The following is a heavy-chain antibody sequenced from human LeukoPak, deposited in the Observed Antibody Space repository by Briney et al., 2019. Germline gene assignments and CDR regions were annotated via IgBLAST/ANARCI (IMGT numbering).Heavy chain of an antibody. D-gene: IGHD2/OR15-2a*01. CDR3: AREEYFRFSY. V-gene: IGHV3-7*01. J-gene: IGHJ4*02. Sequence: GSLRLSSAPSGFTSSSDRMSCVRQAPGKGLECVSNIKQDGSEKYYVDSVKGRFTISRDNAKNSLYLQMNSLRADDTAVYFCAREEYFRFSYWGQGTLVTVSS. CDR1: GFTSSSDR. CDR2: IKQDGSEK.